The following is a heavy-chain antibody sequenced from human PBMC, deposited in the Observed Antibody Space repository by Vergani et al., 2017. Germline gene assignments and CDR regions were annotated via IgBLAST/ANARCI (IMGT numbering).Heavy chain of an antibody. J-gene: IGHJ3*02. CDR1: GFTFSSYA. V-gene: IGHV3-30-3*01. CDR3: ARDPGSSSWYLKGAFDI. Sequence: QVQLVESGGGVVQPGRSLRLSCAASGFTFSSYAMHWVRQAPGKGLEWVAVISYDGSNKYYADSVKGRFTISRDNSKNTLYLQMNSLRAEDTAVYYCARDPGSSSWYLKGAFDIWGQGTMVTVSS. D-gene: IGHD6-13*01. CDR2: ISYDGSNK.